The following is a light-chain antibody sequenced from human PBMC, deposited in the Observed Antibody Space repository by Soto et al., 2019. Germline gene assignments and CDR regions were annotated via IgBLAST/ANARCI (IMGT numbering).Light chain of an antibody. CDR2: EGN. Sequence: QSALTQPASVSGSPGRSITISCTGGSSDVGNYNLVSWYQQHPDRAPKLIIFEGNKRPSGISNRFSGSKSGNTASLTISGLQPEDEADYYCCSYAGRTTYVFGTGTKVT. V-gene: IGLV2-23*01. CDR1: SSDVGNYNL. J-gene: IGLJ1*01. CDR3: CSYAGRTTYV.